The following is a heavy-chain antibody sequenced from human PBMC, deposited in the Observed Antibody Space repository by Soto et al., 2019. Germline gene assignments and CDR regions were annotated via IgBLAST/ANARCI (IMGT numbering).Heavy chain of an antibody. Sequence: EVQLLESGGGLVQPGGSLRLSCAASGFTFISYAMSWVRQAPGKGLEWVSAISGSGGSTYYADSVKGRFTVSRDNSKNTLDLQMNSLRAEDTAVYYCAKQEVYSSSWPFDYWGQGTLVTVSS. D-gene: IGHD6-13*01. V-gene: IGHV3-23*01. CDR3: AKQEVYSSSWPFDY. CDR2: ISGSGGST. CDR1: GFTFISYA. J-gene: IGHJ4*02.